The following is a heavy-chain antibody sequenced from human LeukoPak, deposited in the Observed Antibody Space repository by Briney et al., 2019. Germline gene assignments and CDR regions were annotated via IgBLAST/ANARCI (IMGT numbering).Heavy chain of an antibody. CDR3: ARDSRGYSSGWYASYDAFDI. D-gene: IGHD6-19*01. CDR2: INRNSGGT. Sequence: ASVKVSCKASGYTFTGYYMHWVRQAPGQGLEWMGWINRNSGGTNYAQKFQGRVTMTRDTSISTAYMELSRLRSDDTAVYYCARDSRGYSSGWYASYDAFDIWGQGTMVTVSS. J-gene: IGHJ3*02. V-gene: IGHV1-2*02. CDR1: GYTFTGYY.